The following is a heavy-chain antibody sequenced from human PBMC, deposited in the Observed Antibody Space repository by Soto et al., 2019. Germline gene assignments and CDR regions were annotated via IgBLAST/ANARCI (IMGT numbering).Heavy chain of an antibody. CDR1: GFSLSTSGVS. CDR2: IYWDDDK. D-gene: IGHD2-15*01. V-gene: IGHV2-5*02. Sequence: QITLKESGPPLLKPTQTLTLTCSFSGFSLSTSGVSVGWIRQPPGKALEWLTLIYWDDDKWYSPSLKTRLTITKDTSKNQVVLTMTDMDPVDTATYFCARASCSGGRCYRGVEYYFDYWGHGTLVTVSS. CDR3: ARASCSGGRCYRGVEYYFDY. J-gene: IGHJ4*01.